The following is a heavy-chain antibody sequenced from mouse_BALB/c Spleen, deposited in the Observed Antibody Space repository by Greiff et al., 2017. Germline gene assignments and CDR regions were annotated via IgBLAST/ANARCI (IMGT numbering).Heavy chain of an antibody. CDR1: GFNIKDTY. Sequence: EVKLVESGAELVKPGASVKLSCTASGFNIKDTYMHWVKQRPEQGLEWIGRIDPANGNTKYDPKFQGKATITADTSSNTAYLQLSSLTSEDTAVYYCARWEYYGSRVRFAYWGQGTLVTVSA. CDR3: ARWEYYGSRVRFAY. J-gene: IGHJ3*01. CDR2: IDPANGNT. V-gene: IGHV14-3*02. D-gene: IGHD1-1*01.